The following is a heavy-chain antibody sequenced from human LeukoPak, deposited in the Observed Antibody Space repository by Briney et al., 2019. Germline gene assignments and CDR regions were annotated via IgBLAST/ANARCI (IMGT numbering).Heavy chain of an antibody. CDR2: IYYSGST. CDR1: GGSISSYY. D-gene: IGHD1-26*01. Sequence: SETLSLTCTVSGGSISSYYWSWIRQPPGKGLEWIGYIYYSGSTNYNPSPKSRVTISVDTSKNQFSLKLSSVTAADTAVYYCARQWELRGWFDPWGQGTLVTVSS. CDR3: ARQWELRGWFDP. J-gene: IGHJ5*02. V-gene: IGHV4-59*08.